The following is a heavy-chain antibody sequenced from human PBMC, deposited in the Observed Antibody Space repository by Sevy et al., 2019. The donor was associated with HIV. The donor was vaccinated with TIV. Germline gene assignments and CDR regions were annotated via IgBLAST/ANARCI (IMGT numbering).Heavy chain of an antibody. J-gene: IGHJ3*02. V-gene: IGHV3-48*03. D-gene: IGHD5-12*01. CDR2: ISSSGSTI. Sequence: GGSLRLSCAASVFTFSSYEMNWVRQAPGKGLEWVSYISSSGSTIYYADSVKGRFTISRDNAKNSLYLQMNSLRAEDTAVYYCARGYNVRNDAFDIWGQGTMVTVSS. CDR3: ARGYNVRNDAFDI. CDR1: VFTFSSYE.